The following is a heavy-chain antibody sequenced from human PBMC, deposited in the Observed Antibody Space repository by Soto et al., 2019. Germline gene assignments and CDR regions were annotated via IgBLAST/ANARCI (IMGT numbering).Heavy chain of an antibody. J-gene: IGHJ4*02. D-gene: IGHD3-10*01. Sequence: SETLSLTCTVSGGSISSGGYYWSWIRQHPGKGLEWIGYIYYSGSTYYNPSLKSRVTISVDTSKNQFSLKLSSVTAADTAVYYCARGNGGHGRVRGVFHKETAFDYWGQGTLVTVSS. CDR2: IYYSGST. CDR1: GGSISSGGYY. V-gene: IGHV4-31*03. CDR3: ARGNGGHGRVRGVFHKETAFDY.